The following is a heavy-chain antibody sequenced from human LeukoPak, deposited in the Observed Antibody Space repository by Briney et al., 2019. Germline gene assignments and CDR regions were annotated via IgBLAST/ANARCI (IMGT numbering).Heavy chain of an antibody. V-gene: IGHV4-39*01. CDR3: ARHGPVVTATDAFDL. J-gene: IGHJ3*01. D-gene: IGHD2-21*02. CDR2: VYYSGRT. CDR1: GGSISRDTYY. Sequence: SETLSLTYTVSGGSISRDTYYCAWIRQSPGRGLEWLGSVYYSGRTDYNPSLKSRVTIFVDTSKNQLSLRLKAATAADTGVYYCARHGPVVTATDAFDLWGQGTMVTVSS.